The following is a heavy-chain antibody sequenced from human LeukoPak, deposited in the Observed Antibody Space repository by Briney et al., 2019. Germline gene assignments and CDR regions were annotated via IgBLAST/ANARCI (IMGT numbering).Heavy chain of an antibody. Sequence: ASVKVSCKASGYTFTSYAMNWVRQAPGQGLEWMGWINTNTGNPTYAQGFTGRFVFSLDTSVSTAHLQISSLKAEDTAVYYCARGLSGHDPLSIWNWFDPWGQGTLVTVSS. J-gene: IGHJ5*02. D-gene: IGHD5-12*01. CDR2: INTNTGNP. CDR3: ARGLSGHDPLSIWNWFDP. CDR1: GYTFTSYA. V-gene: IGHV7-4-1*02.